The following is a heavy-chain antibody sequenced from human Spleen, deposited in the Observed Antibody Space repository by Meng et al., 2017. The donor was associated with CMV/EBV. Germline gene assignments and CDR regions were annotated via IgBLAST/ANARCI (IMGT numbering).Heavy chain of an antibody. J-gene: IGHJ5*02. Sequence: SETLSLTCTVSGGSISSSIYYWGWIRQPPGKGLEWIGSIYYSGSTYYNPSLKSRVTISVDTSKNQFSLKLSSVTAADTAVYYCARHDIVVVPAAIRGRLGWFDPWGQGTLVTVSS. CDR3: ARHDIVVVPAAIRGRLGWFDP. CDR2: IYYSGST. D-gene: IGHD2-2*02. CDR1: GGSISSSIYY. V-gene: IGHV4-39*01.